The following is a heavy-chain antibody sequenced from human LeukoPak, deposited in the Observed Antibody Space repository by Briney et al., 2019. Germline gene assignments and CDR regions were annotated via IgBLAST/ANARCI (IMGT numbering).Heavy chain of an antibody. D-gene: IGHD4-17*01. Sequence: PGGSLRLSCAASGFTFDDYAMHWVRQAPGKGLEWVSLISGDGGSTYYADSVKGRFTTSRDNSKNSPYLQMNSLRTEDTALYYCAKGGTTVTTGDYWGQGTLVTVSS. J-gene: IGHJ4*02. CDR3: AKGGTTVTTGDY. CDR2: ISGDGGST. V-gene: IGHV3-43*02. CDR1: GFTFDDYA.